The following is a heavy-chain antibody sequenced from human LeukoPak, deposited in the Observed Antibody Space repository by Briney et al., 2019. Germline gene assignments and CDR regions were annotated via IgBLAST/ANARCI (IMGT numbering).Heavy chain of an antibody. CDR1: GGSFSGYY. Sequence: SETLSLTCAVYGGSFSGYYWNWIRQPPGRGLEWIGEINHSGSTNYNPSLKSRVTLSVDTSKNQVSLSLESVTAADTGVYFCAGARDYVNAFEIWGRGKMVIVSS. CDR3: AGARDYVNAFEI. J-gene: IGHJ3*02. CDR2: INHSGST. V-gene: IGHV4-34*01. D-gene: IGHD4-17*01.